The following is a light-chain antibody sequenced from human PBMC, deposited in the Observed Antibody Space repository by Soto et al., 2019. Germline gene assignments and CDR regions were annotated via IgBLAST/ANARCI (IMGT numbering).Light chain of an antibody. CDR2: GIS. J-gene: IGKJ4*01. CDR3: HQFDRSPLT. CDR1: QSLSRDY. V-gene: IGKV3-20*01. Sequence: EIGLTQSPATLSLSPGERATLSCRASQSLSRDYFAWYQQKPGQAPRILISGISTRASGIPDRFSGSGSGIDFKLTISRLEPEDFAVYFCHQFDRSPLTFGGGTKVE.